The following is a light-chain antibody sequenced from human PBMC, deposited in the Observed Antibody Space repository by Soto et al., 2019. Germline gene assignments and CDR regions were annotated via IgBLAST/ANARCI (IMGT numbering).Light chain of an antibody. CDR3: QQYNNWPRT. Sequence: VLTQSPGTLSVSPGERATLSCRASQSVSSNLVWYQQKPGRAPRLLIYDASTRATGVPARFSGSGSGTEFTLTISSLQSEDFAVYYCQQYNNWPRTFGQGTKVDIK. CDR1: QSVSSN. V-gene: IGKV3-15*01. J-gene: IGKJ1*01. CDR2: DAS.